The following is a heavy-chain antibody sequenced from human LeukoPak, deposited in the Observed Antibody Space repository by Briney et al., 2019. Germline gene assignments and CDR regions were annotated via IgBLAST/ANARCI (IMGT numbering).Heavy chain of an antibody. CDR2: IYYIGST. CDR3: ARQQNDFWSGYFFDL. V-gene: IGHV4-39*01. J-gene: IGHJ2*01. D-gene: IGHD3-3*01. Sequence: GSIYYIGSTYYNPSLKSRVTISVDTSKTQFSLKLSSVTAADTAVYYCARQQNDFWSGYFFDLWGRGTLVTVSS.